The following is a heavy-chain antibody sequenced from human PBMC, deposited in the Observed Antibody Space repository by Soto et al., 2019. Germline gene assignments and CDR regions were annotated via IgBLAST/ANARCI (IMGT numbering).Heavy chain of an antibody. D-gene: IGHD3-22*01. CDR1: GGSFIGYY. CDR2: INHSGST. Sequence: LEILSLTCAVYGGSFIGYYWSWIRQPPGKGLEWIGEINHSGSTNYNPSLKSRVTISVDTSKNQFSLKLSSVTAADTAVYYCARVKAYDSSGYIPPALDYWGQGTLVTVSS. V-gene: IGHV4-34*01. J-gene: IGHJ4*02. CDR3: ARVKAYDSSGYIPPALDY.